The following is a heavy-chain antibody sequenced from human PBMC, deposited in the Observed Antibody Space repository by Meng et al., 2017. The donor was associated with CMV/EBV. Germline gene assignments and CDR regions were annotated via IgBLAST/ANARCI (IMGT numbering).Heavy chain of an antibody. D-gene: IGHD6-13*01. J-gene: IGHJ4*02. CDR2: INPNSGAT. CDR3: ATEAIAAAGTGFDY. Sequence: ASVKVSCKASGYTFTGYYIHWVRQAPGQGLEWMGWINPNSGATNYAQKFQGRVTMTRDTSSSTAYMELSRLRSDDTAVYYCATEAIAAAGTGFDYWGQGTLVTVSS. CDR1: GYTFTGYY. V-gene: IGHV1-2*02.